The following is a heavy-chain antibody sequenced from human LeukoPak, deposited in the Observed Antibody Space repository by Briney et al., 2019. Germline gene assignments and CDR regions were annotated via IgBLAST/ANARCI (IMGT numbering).Heavy chain of an antibody. J-gene: IGHJ4*02. CDR3: AKAGYYDPYYWDY. CDR2: ISGSGGST. V-gene: IGHV3-23*01. Sequence: GGSLRLSCAASGITFSSYGMSWVRQAPGKGLEWVSAISGSGGSTYYADSVKGRFTISRDNSKNTLYLQMNSLRAEDTAVYYCAKAGYYDPYYWDYWGQGTLVTVSS. CDR1: GITFSSYG. D-gene: IGHD3-22*01.